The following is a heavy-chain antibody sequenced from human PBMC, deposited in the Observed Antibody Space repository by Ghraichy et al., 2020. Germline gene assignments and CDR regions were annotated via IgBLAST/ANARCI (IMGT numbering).Heavy chain of an antibody. V-gene: IGHV4-34*01. Sequence: ESLNISCAVYGGSFSGYYWSWIRQPPGKRLEWIGEINHSGSTNYNPSLKSRVTISVDTSKNQFSLKLSSVTAADTAVYYCARGVIAAARTGYFDYWGQGTLVTVSS. CDR2: INHSGST. CDR3: ARGVIAAARTGYFDY. J-gene: IGHJ4*02. CDR1: GGSFSGYY. D-gene: IGHD6-13*01.